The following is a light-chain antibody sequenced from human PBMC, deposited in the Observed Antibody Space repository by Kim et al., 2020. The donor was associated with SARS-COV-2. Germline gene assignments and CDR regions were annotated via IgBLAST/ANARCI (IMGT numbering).Light chain of an antibody. CDR1: SSDIGNYNY. J-gene: IGLJ2*01. V-gene: IGLV2-11*01. CDR3: CSYAGSYALV. Sequence: QSVLTQPRSVSGSPGQSVTISCTGTSSDIGNYNYVTWYQQHPGKAPKVMIYDVTKRPSGVPDRFSGSKSGNTASLTISGLQAEDEADYHCCSYAGSYALVFGGGTQLTVL. CDR2: DVT.